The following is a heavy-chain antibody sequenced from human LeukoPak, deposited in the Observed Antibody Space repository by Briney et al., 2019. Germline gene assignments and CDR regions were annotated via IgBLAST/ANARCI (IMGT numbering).Heavy chain of an antibody. Sequence: RQAPGXXXXWVSYISSSSSTIYSADSVKGRFTISRDNAKNSLYLQMNSLRAEDTAVYYCARVYCSGGSCSTGDYFDYWGQGTLVTVSS. CDR2: ISSSSSTI. V-gene: IGHV3-48*01. D-gene: IGHD2-15*01. J-gene: IGHJ4*02. CDR3: ARVYCSGGSCSTGDYFDY.